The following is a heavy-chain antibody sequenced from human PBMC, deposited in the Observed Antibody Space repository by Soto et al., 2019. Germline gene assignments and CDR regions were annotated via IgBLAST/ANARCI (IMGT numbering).Heavy chain of an antibody. D-gene: IGHD6-19*01. CDR2: ISSSSSYI. J-gene: IGHJ5*02. Sequence: PGGSLRLSCAASGFTFSSYSMNWVRQAPGKGLEWVSSISSSSSYIYYADSVKGRFTISRDNAKNSLYLQMNSLRAEDTAVYYCARRNGYSSGWSWFDPWGQGTLVTVSS. V-gene: IGHV3-21*01. CDR1: GFTFSSYS. CDR3: ARRNGYSSGWSWFDP.